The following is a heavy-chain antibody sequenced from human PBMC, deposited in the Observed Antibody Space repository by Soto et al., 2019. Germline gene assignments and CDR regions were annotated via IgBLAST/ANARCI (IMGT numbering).Heavy chain of an antibody. CDR2: INPNSGGT. J-gene: IGHJ3*02. V-gene: IGHV1-2*04. CDR1: GYTFTGYY. Sequence: ASVKVSCKASGYTFTGYYMHWVRQAPGQGLERMGWINPNSGGTNYAQKFQGWVTMTRDTSISTAYMELSRLRSDDTAVYYCARNYYYDSSGYYRWRAFDIWGQGTMVTVSS. D-gene: IGHD3-22*01. CDR3: ARNYYYDSSGYYRWRAFDI.